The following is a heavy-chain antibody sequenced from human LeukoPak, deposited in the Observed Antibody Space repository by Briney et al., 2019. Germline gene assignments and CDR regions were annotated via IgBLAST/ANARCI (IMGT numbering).Heavy chain of an antibody. CDR1: GGSISSGGYY. CDR3: ARDPGANYFDH. V-gene: IGHV4-31*03. CDR2: IYYSGSS. J-gene: IGHJ4*02. Sequence: SETLSLTCTVSGGSISSGGYYWSWIRQHPGKGLEWIGYIYYSGSSYYNPSLKSRITISVDTSKNQFSLKLSSVTAADTAVYYCARDPGANYFDHWGQGTLVTVSS.